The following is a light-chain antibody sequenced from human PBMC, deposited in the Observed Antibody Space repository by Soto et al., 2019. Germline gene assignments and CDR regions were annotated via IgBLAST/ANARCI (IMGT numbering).Light chain of an antibody. CDR3: QQYGSSSWT. CDR1: QSVSSSY. J-gene: IGKJ1*01. CDR2: GTS. Sequence: EIVLTQSPGTLSLSPGERATLSCRASQSVSSSYLAWYQQKPGQAPRLLIYGTSSRATAIPDRFSGSGSGTDFTLTISRLEPEDFAVYYCQQYGSSSWTFGQGTKMDIK. V-gene: IGKV3-20*01.